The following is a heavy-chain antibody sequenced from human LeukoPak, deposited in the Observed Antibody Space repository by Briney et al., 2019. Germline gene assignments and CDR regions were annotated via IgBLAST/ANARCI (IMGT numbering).Heavy chain of an antibody. V-gene: IGHV3-30*18. CDR2: ISYDGSNK. CDR3: AKDPRIYDFWSGYQTPHGNWFDP. Sequence: GRSLRLSCAASGFTFSIYGMHWVRQAPGKGLEGVAVISYDGSNKYYADSLKGRFTISRDNSKNTLYLQMNSLRAEDTAVYYCAKDPRIYDFWSGYQTPHGNWFDPWGQGTLVTVSS. J-gene: IGHJ5*02. CDR1: GFTFSIYG. D-gene: IGHD3-3*01.